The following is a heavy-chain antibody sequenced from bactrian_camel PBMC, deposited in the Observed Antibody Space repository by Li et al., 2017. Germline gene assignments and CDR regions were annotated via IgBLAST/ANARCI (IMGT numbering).Heavy chain of an antibody. J-gene: IGHJ4*01. CDR2: IDSDGRT. D-gene: IGHD3*01. CDR1: GYCYSTYC. Sequence: DVQLVESGGGSVQAGESLRLSCVVSGYCYSTYCMGWFRQVPGNEREPLASIDSDGRTSVADSVKGRFTISQDGAKNTLYLHMNNLKPEDTAMYHCAASGGQLGRWCYEFPVNWVSWLYNWGQGTQVTVS. CDR3: AASGGQLGRWCYEFPVNWVSWLYN. V-gene: IGHV3S42*01.